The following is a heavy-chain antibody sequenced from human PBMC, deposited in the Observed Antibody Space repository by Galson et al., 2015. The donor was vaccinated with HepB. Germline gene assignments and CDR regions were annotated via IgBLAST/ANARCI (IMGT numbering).Heavy chain of an antibody. Sequence: SVKVSCKASGYTFTSYYMHWVRQAPGQGLEWMGIINPSGGSTSYAQKFQGRVTMTRDTSTSTVYMELSSLRSEDTAVYYCARQGIGYCSSTSCYASDYWGQGTLVTVSS. V-gene: IGHV1-46*03. D-gene: IGHD2-2*03. CDR1: GYTFTSYY. J-gene: IGHJ4*02. CDR2: INPSGGST. CDR3: ARQGIGYCSSTSCYASDY.